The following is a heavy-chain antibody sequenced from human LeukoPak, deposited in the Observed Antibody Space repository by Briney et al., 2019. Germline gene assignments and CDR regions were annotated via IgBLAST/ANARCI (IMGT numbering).Heavy chain of an antibody. CDR2: IYYSGST. CDR1: GGSISSSSYS. V-gene: IGHV4-39*01. D-gene: IGHD3-3*01. CDR3: ARGYDFWSGYSPNYYYYYMDV. J-gene: IGHJ6*03. Sequence: SETLSLTCTVSGGSISSSSYSWGWIRQPPGKGLEWIGSIYYSGSTYYNPSLKSRVTISVDTSKNQFSLKLSSVTAADTAVYYCARGYDFWSGYSPNYYYYYMDVWGKGTTVTVSS.